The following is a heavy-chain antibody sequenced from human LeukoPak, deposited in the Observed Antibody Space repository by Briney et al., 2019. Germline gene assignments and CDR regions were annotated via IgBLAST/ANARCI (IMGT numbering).Heavy chain of an antibody. CDR1: GFSLSTSGVG. CDR3: AHRGSSSSYYYYGMDV. J-gene: IGHJ6*02. CDR2: IYWDDDK. V-gene: IGHV2-5*02. D-gene: IGHD6-13*01. Sequence: SGPTLVKPTQTLTLTCTFSGFSLSTSGVGVGWIRQPPGKALEWLALIYWDDDKRYSPSLKSRLTITKDTSKNQVVLTMTNMDPVDTATYYCAHRGSSSSYYYYGMDVWGQGTTVTVSS.